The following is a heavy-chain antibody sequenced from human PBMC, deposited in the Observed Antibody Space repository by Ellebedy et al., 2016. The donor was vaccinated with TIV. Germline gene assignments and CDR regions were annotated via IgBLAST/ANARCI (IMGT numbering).Heavy chain of an antibody. Sequence: MPSETLSLTCTVSGASLSSSYWSWIRQSAGKGLEWIGRIYTSGNTNYNPSLKSRVTMSVDTSKNHFSLKLTPVTAADTARYYCARGGSFANFWGQGILVTVSS. CDR1: GASLSSSY. CDR3: ARGGSFANF. D-gene: IGHD1-26*01. CDR2: IYTSGNT. J-gene: IGHJ4*02. V-gene: IGHV4-4*07.